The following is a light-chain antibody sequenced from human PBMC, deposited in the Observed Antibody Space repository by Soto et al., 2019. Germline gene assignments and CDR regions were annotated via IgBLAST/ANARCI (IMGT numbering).Light chain of an antibody. J-gene: IGKJ4*01. CDR3: QQTFSNVVT. CDR1: QTISTY. V-gene: IGKV1-39*01. CDR2: DAS. Sequence: DVQMTQSPSSLSASVGDRFTITCRSSQTISTYLHWFHQKPGKTPKLLVSDASTLQSGVPSRFSGSGSWTDFTLTISSLQPEDFGIYYCQQTFSNVVTFGGGTKVEMK.